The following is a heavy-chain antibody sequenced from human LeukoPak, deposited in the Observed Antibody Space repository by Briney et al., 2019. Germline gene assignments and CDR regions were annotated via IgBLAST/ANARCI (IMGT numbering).Heavy chain of an antibody. CDR2: INPNSGGT. Sequence: ASVKVSCKASGYTFTDYFIHWVRQAPGQGLEWMGWINPNSGGTTYAQKFRGGVTMTRDTSISTAYMELSRLRSDDTAVYYCARGPAVAGTLIDFWGQGTLVTVSS. CDR3: ARGPAVAGTLIDF. J-gene: IGHJ4*02. V-gene: IGHV1-2*02. CDR1: GYTFTDYF. D-gene: IGHD6-19*01.